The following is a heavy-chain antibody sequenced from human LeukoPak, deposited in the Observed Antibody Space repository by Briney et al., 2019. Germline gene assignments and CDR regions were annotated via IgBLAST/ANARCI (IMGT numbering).Heavy chain of an antibody. D-gene: IGHD5-24*01. CDR1: GLIASSNY. CDR2: IYGGDNT. CDR3: ATGGRSGMAFDF. V-gene: IGHV3-53*01. J-gene: IGHJ4*02. Sequence: TGGSLRLSCSFSGLIASSNYMAWVRQAPGKGLQWISFIYGGDNTLYADSVMGRFSISRDNSKTTLYLQMNSLRAEDTAVYYCATGGRSGMAFDFWGQGTLVTVSS.